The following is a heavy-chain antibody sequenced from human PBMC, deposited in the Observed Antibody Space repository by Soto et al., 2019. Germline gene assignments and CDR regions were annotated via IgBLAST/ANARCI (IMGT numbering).Heavy chain of an antibody. CDR2: IYYSGST. D-gene: IGHD2-2*03. V-gene: IGHV4-31*03. CDR3: ARLNGYCISTNCHGYYGMDV. Sequence: SETLSLTCSVSGGSISSGGYYWSWIRQHPGKGLEWIGYIYYSGSTYYNPSLKSRVTISVDTSKNEFSLRLSSVTAADTAVYYCARLNGYCISTNCHGYYGMDVWGQGTTVTVSS. CDR1: GGSISSGGYY. J-gene: IGHJ6*02.